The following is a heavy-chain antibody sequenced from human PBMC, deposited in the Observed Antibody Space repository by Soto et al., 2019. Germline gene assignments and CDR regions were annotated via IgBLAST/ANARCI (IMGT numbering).Heavy chain of an antibody. D-gene: IGHD6-6*01. CDR3: ARGSRYSSSAKHLDY. CDR1: GGSISSGDYY. Sequence: ASETLSLTCTVSGGSISSGDYYWSWIRQPPGKGLEWIGYIYYSGSTYYNPSLKSRVTISVDTSKNQFSLRLSSVTAADTAVYYCARGSRYSSSAKHLDYWGQGTLVTVSS. CDR2: IYYSGST. J-gene: IGHJ4*02. V-gene: IGHV4-30-4*01.